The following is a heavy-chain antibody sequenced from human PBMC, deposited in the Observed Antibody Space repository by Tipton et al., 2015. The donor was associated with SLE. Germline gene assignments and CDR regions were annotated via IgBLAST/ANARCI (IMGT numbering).Heavy chain of an antibody. CDR3: ASSNGDYFDY. V-gene: IGHV4-4*07. J-gene: IGHJ4*02. CDR1: GGSISSYY. D-gene: IGHD4-17*01. Sequence: TLSLTCTVSGGSISSYYWSWIRQPAGKGLEWIGSIYHSGSTYYNPSLKSRGTISVDTSKNQFSLKLSSVTAAGTAVYYCASSNGDYFDYWGQGTLVTVSS. CDR2: IYHSGST.